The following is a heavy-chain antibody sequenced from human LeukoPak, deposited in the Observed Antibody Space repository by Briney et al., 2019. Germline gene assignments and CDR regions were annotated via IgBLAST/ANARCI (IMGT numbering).Heavy chain of an antibody. CDR2: INHSGST. V-gene: IGHV4-34*01. CDR3: ARLPNQRRLVRPKYYFDY. D-gene: IGHD2-21*01. J-gene: IGHJ4*02. Sequence: PSETLSLTCAVYGGSFSGYYWSWIRQPPGKGLEWIGEINHSGSTNYNPSLKSRVTISVDTSKNQFSLKLSSVTAADTAVYYCARLPNQRRLVRPKYYFDYWGQGTLVTVSS. CDR1: GGSFSGYY.